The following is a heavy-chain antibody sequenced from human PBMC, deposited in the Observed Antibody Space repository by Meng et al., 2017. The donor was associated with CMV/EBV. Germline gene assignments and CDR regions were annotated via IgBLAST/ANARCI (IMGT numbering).Heavy chain of an antibody. D-gene: IGHD3-10*01. CDR3: ATWFGELLWEWFDP. J-gene: IGHJ5*02. CDR2: IIPIFGTA. CDR1: GYTITDYY. V-gene: IGHV1-69*13. Sequence: QVQLVQSGAEMKKPGXSAKVSCKASGYTITDYYIHWVRQAPGQGLEWMGGIIPIFGTANYAQKFQGRVTITADESTSTAYMELSSLRSEDTAVYYCATWFGELLWEWFDPWGQGTLVTVSS.